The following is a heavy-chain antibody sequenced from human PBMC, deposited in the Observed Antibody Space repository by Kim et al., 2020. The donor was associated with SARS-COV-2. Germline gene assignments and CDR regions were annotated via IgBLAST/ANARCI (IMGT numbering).Heavy chain of an antibody. Sequence: GGSLRLFCVASGFTVSTNYMSWVRQAPGKGLEWVSVIYNGGSTYYVDSVKGRFTISRDNSKNTVYLQMNSLRAEDTAVYYCAKQLNGLGHYWGQGTLVTV. CDR1: GFTVSTNY. CDR2: IYNGGST. D-gene: IGHD6-13*01. V-gene: IGHV3-66*01. CDR3: AKQLNGLGHY. J-gene: IGHJ4*02.